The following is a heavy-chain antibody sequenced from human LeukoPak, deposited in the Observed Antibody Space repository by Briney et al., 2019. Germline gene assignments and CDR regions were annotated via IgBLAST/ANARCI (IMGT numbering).Heavy chain of an antibody. CDR3: ARAPSEIGGYYPEYFRH. J-gene: IGHJ1*01. CDR1: GFTFSSYW. D-gene: IGHD3-22*01. Sequence: GGSLRLSCAASGFTFSSYWMHWVRQAPGKGLVWVSRIKSDGSTNYADSVKGRFTISRDNAKNTLSLQMNSLRAEDTGVYYCARAPSEIGGYYPEYFRHWGQGTLVAVSS. V-gene: IGHV3-74*01. CDR2: IKSDGST.